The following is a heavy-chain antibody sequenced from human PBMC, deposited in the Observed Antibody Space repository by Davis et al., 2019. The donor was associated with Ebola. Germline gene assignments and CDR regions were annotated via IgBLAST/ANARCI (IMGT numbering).Heavy chain of an antibody. D-gene: IGHD4-11*01. J-gene: IGHJ6*02. CDR1: GGSISSSNW. V-gene: IGHV4-4*02. CDR2: IYHSGST. CDR3: ARGSYSNYSPYYYGMDV. Sequence: PSETLSLTCAVSGGSISSSNWWSWVRQPPGKGLEWIGEIYHSGSTNYNPSLKSRVTISVDKSKNQFSLKLSSVTAADTAVYYCARGSYSNYSPYYYGMDVWGQGTTVTVSS.